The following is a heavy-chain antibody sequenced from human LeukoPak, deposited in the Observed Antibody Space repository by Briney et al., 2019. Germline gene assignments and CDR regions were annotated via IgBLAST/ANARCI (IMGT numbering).Heavy chain of an antibody. D-gene: IGHD2-21*01. CDR1: GFTFSSYA. Sequence: PGGSLRLSCTASGFTFSSYAMNWVRQAPGKGLEWVSGIGAGGTFTYYADSVKGRFTISRDNSRNTLYLQMNSLRADDTAVYYCARASVAPHDAFDIWGQGTMVTVSS. CDR3: ARASVAPHDAFDI. J-gene: IGHJ3*02. V-gene: IGHV3-23*01. CDR2: IGAGGTFT.